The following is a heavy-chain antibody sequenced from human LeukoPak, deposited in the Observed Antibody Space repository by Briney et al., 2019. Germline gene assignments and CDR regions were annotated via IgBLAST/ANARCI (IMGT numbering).Heavy chain of an antibody. Sequence: GQSLQISCKGSGYSFTSYWIGWVRQMPGKGLEWMGIIYPGDSDTRYSPSFQGQVTISADKSISTAYLQWSSLKASDTAMYYCARKSPDSSGYYSLFDYWGQGTLVTVSS. D-gene: IGHD3-22*01. V-gene: IGHV5-51*01. CDR1: GYSFTSYW. CDR3: ARKSPDSSGYYSLFDY. J-gene: IGHJ4*02. CDR2: IYPGDSDT.